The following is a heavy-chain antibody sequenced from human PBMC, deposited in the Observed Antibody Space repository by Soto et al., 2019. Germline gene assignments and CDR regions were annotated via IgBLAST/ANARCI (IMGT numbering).Heavy chain of an antibody. CDR1: VFACSSYG. CDR2: ISHDGNNK. Sequence: GGSLRLSGAASVFACSSYGMHWVRQAPGKGLEWVAVISHDGNNKYYADSVKGRFTISRDNSKNTLFLQMSSLGVEDTAVFYCAKGLKVGVLYYGMNVWGQGTTVTVSS. V-gene: IGHV3-30*18. J-gene: IGHJ6*02. CDR3: AKGLKVGVLYYGMNV. D-gene: IGHD2-15*01.